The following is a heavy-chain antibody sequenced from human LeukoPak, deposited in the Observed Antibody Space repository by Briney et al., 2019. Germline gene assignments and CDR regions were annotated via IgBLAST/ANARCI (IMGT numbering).Heavy chain of an antibody. D-gene: IGHD6-13*01. CDR3: AREGYSPY. CDR2: IREDGNEK. CDR1: GFTFRKHW. V-gene: IGHV3-7*01. Sequence: GGSLRLSCAATGFTFRKHWMSWVRQAVGKGLECVAKIREDGNEKHYVDSVKGRFTISRDNAKNSLFLQMNSLRAEDTAVYYCAREGYSPYWGQGTLVTVSS. J-gene: IGHJ4*02.